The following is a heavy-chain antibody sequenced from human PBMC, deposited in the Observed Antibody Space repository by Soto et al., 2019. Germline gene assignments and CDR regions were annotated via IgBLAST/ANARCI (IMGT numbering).Heavy chain of an antibody. CDR1: GFVFRSYS. Sequence: EVLLVESGGGLVKPGGSLRLSCAASGFVFRSYSMSWVRQAPGKGLEWVSAISSSNNIDYADSVKGRFRISRDNAKNSLFLEMNSLRGGDTAVYYCARAHVGSRWGDFDKWGQGALVTVSS. CDR3: ARAHVGSRWGDFDK. J-gene: IGHJ4*02. V-gene: IGHV3-21*01. CDR2: ISSSNNI. D-gene: IGHD6-13*01.